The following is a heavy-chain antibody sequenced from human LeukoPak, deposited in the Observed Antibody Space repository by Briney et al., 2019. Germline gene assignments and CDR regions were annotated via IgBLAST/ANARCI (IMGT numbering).Heavy chain of an antibody. D-gene: IGHD2-21*02. Sequence: SVKVSCMASGCTFSSYAISWVRQAPGQGLEWMGGIIPIFGTANYAQKFHGRVTITADESTSTAYMELSSLRSEDTAVYYCATRSDLAYCGGGCYSAYDAFDIWGQGTMVTVSS. V-gene: IGHV1-69*01. CDR1: GCTFSSYA. CDR3: ATRSDLAYCGGGCYSAYDAFDI. CDR2: IIPIFGTA. J-gene: IGHJ3*02.